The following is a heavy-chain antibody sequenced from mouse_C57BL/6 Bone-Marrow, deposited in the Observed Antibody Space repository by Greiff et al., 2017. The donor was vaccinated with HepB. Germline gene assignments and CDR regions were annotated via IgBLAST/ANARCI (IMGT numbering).Heavy chain of an antibody. J-gene: IGHJ2*01. CDR3: ARGCGHDY. Sequence: EVKVVESGPELVKPGASVKMSCKASGYTFTDYNMHWVKQSHGKSLEWIGYINPNNGGTSYNQKFKGKATLTVNKSSSTAYMELRSLTSEDSAVYYCARGCGHDYWGQGTTLTVSS. D-gene: IGHD1-1*02. CDR2: INPNNGGT. V-gene: IGHV1-22*01. CDR1: GYTFTDYN.